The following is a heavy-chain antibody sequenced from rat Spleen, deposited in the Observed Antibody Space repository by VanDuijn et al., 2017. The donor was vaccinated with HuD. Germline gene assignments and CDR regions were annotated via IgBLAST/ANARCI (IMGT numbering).Heavy chain of an antibody. J-gene: IGHJ2*01. CDR2: ISYDGSKT. V-gene: IGHV5-22*01. D-gene: IGHD1-11*01. Sequence: EVQLVESDGGLVQPGGSLKLSCAASGFTFSDFYMAWVRQAPTKGLEWVTTISYDGSKTYYRDSVKGRFTISRDNAKSTLYLQMNSLRSEDTATYYCARPSTETYCFDYWGQGVMVTVSS. CDR1: GFTFSDFY. CDR3: ARPSTETYCFDY.